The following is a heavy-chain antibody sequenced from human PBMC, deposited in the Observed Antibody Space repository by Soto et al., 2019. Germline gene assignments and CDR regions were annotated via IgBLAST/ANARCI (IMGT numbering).Heavy chain of an antibody. CDR3: ARGGYSSGWYTYYYYYYMDV. CDR1: GFTFSSYG. D-gene: IGHD6-19*01. Sequence: GSLRLSCAASGFTFSSYGMHWVRQAPGKGLEWVAVIWYDGSNKYYADSVKGRFTISRDNSKNTLYLQMNSLRAEDTAVYYCARGGYSSGWYTYYYYYYMDVWGKGTTVTVSS. CDR2: IWYDGSNK. V-gene: IGHV3-33*01. J-gene: IGHJ6*03.